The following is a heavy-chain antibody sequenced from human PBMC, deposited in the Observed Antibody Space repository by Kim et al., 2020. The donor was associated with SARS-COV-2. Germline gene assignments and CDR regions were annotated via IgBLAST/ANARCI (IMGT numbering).Heavy chain of an antibody. CDR3: ANIPENGWSSGSYPPLYFDY. Sequence: GRFTISRDNSKNMLYLQMNSLRAEDTAVYYCANIPENGWSSGSYPPLYFDYWGQGTLVTVSS. D-gene: IGHD3-10*01. V-gene: IGHV3-53*01. J-gene: IGHJ4*02.